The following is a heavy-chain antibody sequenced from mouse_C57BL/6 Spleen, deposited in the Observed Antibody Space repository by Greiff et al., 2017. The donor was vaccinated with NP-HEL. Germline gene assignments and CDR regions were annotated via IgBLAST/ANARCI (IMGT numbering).Heavy chain of an antibody. D-gene: IGHD2-4*01. J-gene: IGHJ3*01. CDR1: GYTFTSYW. CDR2: IHPNSGST. V-gene: IGHV1-64*01. CDR3: ARDDYGTWFAY. Sequence: VKLMESGAELVKPGASVKLSCKASGYTFTSYWMHWVKQRPGQGLEWIGMIHPNSGSTNYNEKFKSKATLTVDKSSSTAYMQLSSLTSEDSAVYYCARDDYGTWFAYWGQGTLVTVSA.